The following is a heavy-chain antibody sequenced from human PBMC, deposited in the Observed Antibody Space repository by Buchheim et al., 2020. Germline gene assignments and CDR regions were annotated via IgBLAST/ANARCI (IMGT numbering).Heavy chain of an antibody. CDR2: INPNIGNT. CDR3: GRGGMWLSTIGNWLDP. D-gene: IGHD3-22*01. Sequence: QVQLVQSGAEVKKPGASVKVSCKASGYSFTDYDILWVRQASGQGLEFMGWINPNIGNTVYAPKFQGRVTMSRNTSINTAFMELSSLRSDDTAIYFCGRGGMWLSTIGNWLDPWGQGTL. CDR1: GYSFTDYD. J-gene: IGHJ5*02. V-gene: IGHV1-8*01.